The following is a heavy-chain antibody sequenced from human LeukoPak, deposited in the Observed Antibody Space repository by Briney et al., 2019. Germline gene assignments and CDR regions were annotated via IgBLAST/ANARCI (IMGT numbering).Heavy chain of an antibody. CDR2: IPDNGRST. CDR3: AKSRNLLPFDY. J-gene: IGHJ4*02. CDR1: GFTFTRYA. V-gene: IGHV3-23*01. D-gene: IGHD2-15*01. Sequence: GGSLRLSCAASGFTFTRYAMSWVRQAPGKGLEWVSIIPDNGRSTYYADSVKGRFTISRDNSKNTLYLQMNSLRAEDTAVYFCAKSRNLLPFDYWGQGTLVTVSS.